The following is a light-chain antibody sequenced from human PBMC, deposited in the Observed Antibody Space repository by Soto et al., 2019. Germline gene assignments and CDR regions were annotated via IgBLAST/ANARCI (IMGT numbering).Light chain of an antibody. V-gene: IGKV3-20*01. CDR3: QQYGGSRWT. CDR1: QSVSSTY. J-gene: IGKJ1*01. CDR2: GAS. Sequence: EIVLTQSPGTLSLSPGERATLSCRASQSVSSTYLAWYQQKPGQAPRLLIYGASNRATGIPDRFSGSGSGTDFTLTISSLEPEDFAVYYCQQYGGSRWTFGQGTRVDIK.